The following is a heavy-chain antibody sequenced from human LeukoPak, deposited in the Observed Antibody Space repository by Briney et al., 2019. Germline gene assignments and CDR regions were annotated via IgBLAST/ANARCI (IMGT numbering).Heavy chain of an antibody. CDR2: IIPIFGTA. V-gene: IGHV1-69*13. D-gene: IGHD2-2*01. CDR1: GGTFSSYA. J-gene: IGHJ4*02. Sequence: ASVKVSCKASGGTFSSYAISWVRQAPGQGLEWMGGIIPIFGTANYAQKFQGRVTITADESTSTAYMELSSLRSEDTVVYYCAREACSSTSCYAPYFDYWGQGTLVTVSS. CDR3: AREACSSTSCYAPYFDY.